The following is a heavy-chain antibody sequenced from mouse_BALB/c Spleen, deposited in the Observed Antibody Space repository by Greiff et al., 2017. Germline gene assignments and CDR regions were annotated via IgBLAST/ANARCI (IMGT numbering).Heavy chain of an antibody. V-gene: IGHV5-9-3*01. J-gene: IGHJ4*01. CDR2: ISSGGSYT. D-gene: IGHD1-3*01. Sequence: EVQRVESGGGLVKPGGSLKLSCAASGFTFSSYAMSWVRQTPEKRLEWVATISSGGSYTYYPDSVKGRFTISRDNAKNTLYLQMSSLRSEDTAMYYCARHRGTSGGDYYAMDYWGQGTSVTVSS. CDR1: GFTFSSYA. CDR3: ARHRGTSGGDYYAMDY.